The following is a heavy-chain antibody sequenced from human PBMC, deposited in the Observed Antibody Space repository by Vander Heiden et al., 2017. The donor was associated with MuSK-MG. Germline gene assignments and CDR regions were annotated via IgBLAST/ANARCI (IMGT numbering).Heavy chain of an antibody. Sequence: QVQLVESGGGVVQPGRSLRLSCAASGFTFSTYALHWVRQAPGEGLEWVAVISYDGSNKFYADSVKGRFTISRDKSKNTLYMQMNRLRAEDTAVYYCARDMINYYGSGSMGYWGQGTLVTDYS. J-gene: IGHJ4*02. V-gene: IGHV3-30*04. CDR3: ARDMINYYGSGSMGY. CDR1: GFTFSTYA. D-gene: IGHD3-10*01. CDR2: ISYDGSNK.